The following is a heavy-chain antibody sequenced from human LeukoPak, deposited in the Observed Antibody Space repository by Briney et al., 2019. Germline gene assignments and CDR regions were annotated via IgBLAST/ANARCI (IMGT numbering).Heavy chain of an antibody. CDR1: GDSVTSYY. CDR2: ISYGGDT. D-gene: IGHD6-13*01. V-gene: IGHV4-59*08. Sequence: SETLSLTCTVSGDSVTSYYWSWIRQPPEKALEWIGYISYGGDTSYSPSLKSRVTISMDTSKDQVSLKLSSVTAADTALYYCARAAAGIGFFQHWGQGTLVTVSS. J-gene: IGHJ1*01. CDR3: ARAAAGIGFFQH.